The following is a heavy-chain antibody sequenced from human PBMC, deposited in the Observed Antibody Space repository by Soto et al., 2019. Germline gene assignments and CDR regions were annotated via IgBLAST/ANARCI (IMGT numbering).Heavy chain of an antibody. D-gene: IGHD6-13*01. J-gene: IGHJ4*02. CDR3: ASPSPSSSWYPTSDY. V-gene: IGHV4-39*01. CDR2: IYYSGST. Sequence: QLQLQESGPRLVKPSETPSLTCTVSGGSISSSSYYWGWIRQPPVKGLERIGTIYYSGSTYYNLSLKSRDTISADTSKTQFSLKLSSVTAADTAVYYCASPSPSSSWYPTSDYLGQRTLVTVSA. CDR1: GGSISSSSYY.